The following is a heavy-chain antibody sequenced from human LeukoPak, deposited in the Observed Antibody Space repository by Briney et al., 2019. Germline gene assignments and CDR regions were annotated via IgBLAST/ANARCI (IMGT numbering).Heavy chain of an antibody. V-gene: IGHV5-51*01. CDR1: GYSFTSYW. D-gene: IGHD6-19*01. CDR3: ARVTKSYSSGWYPHSGFDY. J-gene: IGHJ4*02. CDR2: IYPGDSDT. Sequence: GESLKISCKGSGYSFTSYWIGWVRQMPGKGLEWMGIIYPGDSDTRYSPSFQGQVTISADKSISTAYLQWSSLKASDTAMYYCARVTKSYSSGWYPHSGFDYWGQGTLVTVSS.